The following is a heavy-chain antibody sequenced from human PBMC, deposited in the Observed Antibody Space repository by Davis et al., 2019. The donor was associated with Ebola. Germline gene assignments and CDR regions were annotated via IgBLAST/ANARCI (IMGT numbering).Heavy chain of an antibody. D-gene: IGHD6-13*01. Sequence: AASVKVSCKASGYTFTGYYMHWVRQAPGQGLEWMGGIIPIFGTANYAQKFQGRVTITADESTSTAYMELSSLRSEDTAMYYCARVGYSSSWQRNNWFDPWGQGTLVTVSS. V-gene: IGHV1-69*13. CDR3: ARVGYSSSWQRNNWFDP. CDR2: IIPIFGTA. J-gene: IGHJ5*02. CDR1: GYTFTGYY.